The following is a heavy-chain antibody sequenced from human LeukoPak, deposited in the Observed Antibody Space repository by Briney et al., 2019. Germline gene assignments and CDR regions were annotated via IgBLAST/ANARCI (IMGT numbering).Heavy chain of an antibody. CDR1: GGSISSYY. V-gene: IGHV4-4*07. D-gene: IGHD5-24*01. J-gene: IGHJ5*02. CDR3: AAQMATRALNWFDP. Sequence: ASETLSLTCTVSGGSISSYYWSWIRQPAGKGLEWIGRIYTSGSTNYNPSLKSRVTMSVDTSKDQFSLKLSSVTAADTAVYYCAAQMATRALNWFDPWGQGILVTVSS. CDR2: IYTSGST.